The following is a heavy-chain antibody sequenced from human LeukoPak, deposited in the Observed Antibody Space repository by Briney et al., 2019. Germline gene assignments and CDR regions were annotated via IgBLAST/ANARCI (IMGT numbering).Heavy chain of an antibody. Sequence: SETLSLTWTVSGGSISSHYWSWIRQPAGKGLEWIGRIYTSGSTNYNPSLKSRVTMSVDTSKNQFSLKLSSVAAADTAVYYCARVGSRGFDPWGQGTLVTVSS. CDR2: IYTSGST. J-gene: IGHJ5*02. D-gene: IGHD6-13*01. CDR3: ARVGSRGFDP. CDR1: GGSISSHY. V-gene: IGHV4-4*07.